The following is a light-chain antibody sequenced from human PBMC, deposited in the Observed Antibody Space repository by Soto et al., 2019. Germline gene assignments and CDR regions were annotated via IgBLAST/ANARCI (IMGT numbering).Light chain of an antibody. CDR2: EVS. CDR1: SSDVGGYNY. CDR3: SSYTSSITYV. J-gene: IGLJ1*01. V-gene: IGLV2-14*01. Sequence: QSALTQPASVSGSPGQSITIXCTGXSSDVGGYNYVSWYQQHPGKAPKLMIYEVSNRPSGVSNRFSGSKSGNTASLTISGLQAEDEADYYCSSYTSSITYVFGTGTKLTVL.